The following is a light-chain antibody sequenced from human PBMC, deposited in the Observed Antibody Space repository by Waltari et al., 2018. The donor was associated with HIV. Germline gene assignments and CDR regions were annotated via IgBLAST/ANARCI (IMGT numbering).Light chain of an antibody. J-gene: IGLJ2*01. V-gene: IGLV1-47*01. Sequence: QSVLTQPPSASGTPGQRVTISCSGSSSNIGSYYVYWYQQLPGTAPKLLIYRNNQRPSGVPDRFSGSKSGTSASLAINGLRSEDEADYYGAAWTDSLTAVVFGGGTKLSVL. CDR2: RNN. CDR1: SSNIGSYY. CDR3: AAWTDSLTAVV.